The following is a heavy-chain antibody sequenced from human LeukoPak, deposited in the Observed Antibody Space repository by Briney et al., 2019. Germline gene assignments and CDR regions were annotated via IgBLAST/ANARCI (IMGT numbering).Heavy chain of an antibody. CDR2: IYYSGST. D-gene: IGHD2-2*02. CDR1: GGSISSYY. Sequence: SETLSLTCTVSGGSISSYYWSWIRQPPGEGLEWIGYIYYSGSTNYNPSLKSRVTISVDTSKNQFSLKLSSVTAADTAVYYCARGYCSSTSCYRQEGYWGQGTLVTVSS. J-gene: IGHJ4*02. CDR3: ARGYCSSTSCYRQEGY. V-gene: IGHV4-59*01.